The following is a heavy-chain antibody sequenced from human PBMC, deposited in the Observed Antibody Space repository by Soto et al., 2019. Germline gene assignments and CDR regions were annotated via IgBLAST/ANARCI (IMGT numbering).Heavy chain of an antibody. CDR1: GFTFSSFW. V-gene: IGHV3-7*01. CDR3: ARDFGVQELDY. D-gene: IGHD3-3*01. J-gene: IGHJ4*02. CDR2: INQDGSEK. Sequence: GGSLRLSCAASGFTFSSFWITWVRQAPGKGLEWVANINQDGSEKHYVDSVKGRFTLSRDNAENSVYLQMNSLRADDTAVYYCARDFGVQELDYWGQGTLVTVSS.